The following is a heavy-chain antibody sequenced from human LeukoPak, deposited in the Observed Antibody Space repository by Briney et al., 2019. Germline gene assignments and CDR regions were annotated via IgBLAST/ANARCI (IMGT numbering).Heavy chain of an antibody. Sequence: GESLRLSCTASGFTFSTSWMHWVRQAPGKGLVWVSRINPDGSSTNYADSVKGRFTISRDNAKNTLYLQMNSLRAEDTAVYYCILDAAGPAYWGQGTLVTVSS. CDR1: GFTFSTSW. D-gene: IGHD6-13*01. CDR2: INPDGSST. V-gene: IGHV3-74*01. CDR3: ILDAAGPAY. J-gene: IGHJ4*02.